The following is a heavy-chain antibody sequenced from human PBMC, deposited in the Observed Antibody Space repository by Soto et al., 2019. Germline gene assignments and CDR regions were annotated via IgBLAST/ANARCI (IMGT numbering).Heavy chain of an antibody. V-gene: IGHV3-72*01. D-gene: IGHD1-26*01. J-gene: IGHJ2*01. Sequence: GGSLRLSCAASGFTFSDHYMDWVRQAPGKGLEWVGRTRNKANSYTTEYAASVKGRFTISRDDSKNSLYLQMNSLKTEGTAVDYCARAGWVDWYFDLWGRGTLVTVSS. CDR3: ARAGWVDWYFDL. CDR1: GFTFSDHY. CDR2: TRNKANSYTT.